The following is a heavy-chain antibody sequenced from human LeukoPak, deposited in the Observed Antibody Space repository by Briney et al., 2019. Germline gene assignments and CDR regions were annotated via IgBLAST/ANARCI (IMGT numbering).Heavy chain of an antibody. CDR1: GDSITSGIHY. V-gene: IGHV4-38-2*02. CDR2: IYHSGST. J-gene: IGHJ5*02. CDR3: ARDTYYDFWSGYSSAYNWFDP. Sequence: SETLSLTCTVSGDSITSGIHYWSWFRQPAGKGLEWIGSIYHSGSTYYNPSLKSRVTISVDTSKNQFSLKLSSVTAADTAVYYCARDTYYDFWSGYSSAYNWFDPWGQGTLVTVSS. D-gene: IGHD3-3*01.